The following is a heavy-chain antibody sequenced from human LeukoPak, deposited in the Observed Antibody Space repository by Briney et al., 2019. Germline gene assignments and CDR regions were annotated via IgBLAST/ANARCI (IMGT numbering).Heavy chain of an antibody. CDR3: ARSLGISSIDY. J-gene: IGHJ4*02. Sequence: SETLSLTCAVYGGSFSGYYWSWIRQPPGKGLEWIGEINHSGSTNYNPSLKSRVTISVDTSRNQFSLKLSSVTAADTAVYYCARSLGISSIDYWGQGTLVTVSS. D-gene: IGHD1-26*01. V-gene: IGHV4-34*01. CDR1: GGSFSGYY. CDR2: INHSGST.